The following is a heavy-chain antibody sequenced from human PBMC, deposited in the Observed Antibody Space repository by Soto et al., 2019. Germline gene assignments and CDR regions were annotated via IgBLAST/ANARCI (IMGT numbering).Heavy chain of an antibody. CDR2: IYSGGTT. V-gene: IGHV3-66*01. J-gene: IGHJ4*02. D-gene: IGHD3-10*01. Sequence: GGSLRLSCAASGFTVSSNYMSWVRQAPGKGLEWVSIIYSGGTTYYADSVKDRFTISRDNSKNTLYLQMNGLRAEDTAVYFCARDPSYYGSGSYYYFDSWGQGALVTVSS. CDR1: GFTVSSNY. CDR3: ARDPSYYGSGSYYYFDS.